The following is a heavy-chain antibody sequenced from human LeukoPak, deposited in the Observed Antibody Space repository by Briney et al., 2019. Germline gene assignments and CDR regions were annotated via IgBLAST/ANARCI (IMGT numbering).Heavy chain of an antibody. CDR2: MNPDNGGT. J-gene: IGHJ4*02. V-gene: IGHV1-2*02. CDR3: AGGVYSSSGYFDY. D-gene: IGHD6-6*01. CDR1: GYRFSDYY. Sequence: ASVKVSCKASGYRFSDYYIHWVRQAPGQGLEWMGWMNPDNGGTNYAPQFQGRVTLTRATSINTAYMDLGRLQSDDTAVYYCAGGVYSSSGYFDYWGQGTLVTVSS.